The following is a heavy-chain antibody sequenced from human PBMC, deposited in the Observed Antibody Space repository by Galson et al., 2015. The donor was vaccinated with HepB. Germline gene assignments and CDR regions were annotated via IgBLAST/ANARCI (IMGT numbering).Heavy chain of an antibody. Sequence: SLRLSCAASGFTFSYYYMSWIRQAPGKGLEWVSCISGRSSYTNYVDSVKGRFTISRDNAKNSLYLQMNTLRAEDTAVYYCARECSGTSCYLPAYWGQGTLVTVSS. J-gene: IGHJ4*02. V-gene: IGHV3-11*05. CDR3: ARECSGTSCYLPAY. CDR1: GFTFSYYY. D-gene: IGHD2-2*01. CDR2: ISGRSSYT.